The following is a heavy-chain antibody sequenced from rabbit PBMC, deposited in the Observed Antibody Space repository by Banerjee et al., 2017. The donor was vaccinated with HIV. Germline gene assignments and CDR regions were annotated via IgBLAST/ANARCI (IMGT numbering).Heavy chain of an antibody. CDR1: GFSFSSSYH. Sequence: QQQLVESGGGLVQPEGSLALTCKASGFSFSSSYHMYWVRQAPGKGLEWIGYINAGTSVTTYYASWAKGRFTISKTSSTTVTLQMTSLTAADTATYFCAREYAGYAGYDYEGYYFNLWGPGTLVTVS. V-gene: IGHV1S45*01. J-gene: IGHJ4*01. CDR2: INAGTSVTT. CDR3: AREYAGYAGYDYEGYYFNL. D-gene: IGHD6-1*01.